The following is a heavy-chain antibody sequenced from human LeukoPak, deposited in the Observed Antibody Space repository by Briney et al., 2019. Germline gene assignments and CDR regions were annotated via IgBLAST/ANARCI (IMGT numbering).Heavy chain of an antibody. CDR1: GFTFSSYG. CDR2: ISYDGSNK. CDR3: AKRPGTPGPFDY. Sequence: GGSLRLSCAASGFTFSSYGMHWVRQAPGKGLEWVAVISYDGSNKYYADSVKGRFTISRDNSKNTPYLQMNSLRAEDTAVYYCAKRPGTPGPFDYWGQGTLVTVSS. J-gene: IGHJ4*02. D-gene: IGHD1/OR15-1a*01. V-gene: IGHV3-30*18.